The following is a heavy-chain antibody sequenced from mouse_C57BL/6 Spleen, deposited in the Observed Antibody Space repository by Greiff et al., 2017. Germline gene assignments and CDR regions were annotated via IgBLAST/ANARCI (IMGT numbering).Heavy chain of an antibody. D-gene: IGHD1-1*01. J-gene: IGHJ1*03. Sequence: VQLVESGAELVKPGASVKISCKASGYAFSSYWMNWVKQRPGKGLEWIGQIYPGDGDTNYNGKFKGKATLTADKSSSTAYMQLSSLTSEDSAVYFCARGVLLRPYFDVWGTGTTVTVSS. CDR1: GYAFSSYW. V-gene: IGHV1-80*01. CDR2: IYPGDGDT. CDR3: ARGVLLRPYFDV.